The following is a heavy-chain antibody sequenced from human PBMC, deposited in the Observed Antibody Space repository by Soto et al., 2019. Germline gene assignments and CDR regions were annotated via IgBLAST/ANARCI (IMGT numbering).Heavy chain of an antibody. Sequence: EVQLVESGGGLVKPGGSLRLSCAASGFTFSSYSMNWVRQAPGKGLEWVSSISSSSSYIYYADSVKGRFTISRDNAKNSLYLQMNSLRAEDTAVYYCARDLKTDSSGMEWLLKTNYYYYGMDVWGQGTTVTVSS. J-gene: IGHJ6*02. D-gene: IGHD3-3*01. CDR2: ISSSSSYI. CDR3: ARDLKTDSSGMEWLLKTNYYYYGMDV. V-gene: IGHV3-21*01. CDR1: GFTFSSYS.